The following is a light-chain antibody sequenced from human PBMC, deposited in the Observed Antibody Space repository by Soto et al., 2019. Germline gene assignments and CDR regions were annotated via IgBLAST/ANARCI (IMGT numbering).Light chain of an antibody. V-gene: IGLV1-40*01. CDR1: SPNIGAGYD. CDR2: DNN. Sequence: QSVLTQPPSVSGAPGQRVTISCTGSSPNIGAGYDVQWYQQLPGTAPKLLIYDNNNRPSGVPDRFSASKSGTSASLAITGLQAEDEADYYCQSYDRTLSGLVFGGGTKLTVL. CDR3: QSYDRTLSGLV. J-gene: IGLJ2*01.